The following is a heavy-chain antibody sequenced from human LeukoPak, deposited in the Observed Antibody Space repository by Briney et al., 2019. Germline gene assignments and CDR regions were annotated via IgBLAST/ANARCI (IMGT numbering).Heavy chain of an antibody. Sequence: ASVKVSCKASGYTFTSYGISWVRQAPGQGLEWRGWISAYNGNTNYAQKLQGRVTMTTDTSTSTTYMELRSLRSDDTAVYYCARGAGCSSTSCYSIDLWGRGTLVTVSS. D-gene: IGHD2-2*01. CDR3: ARGAGCSSTSCYSIDL. CDR2: ISAYNGNT. V-gene: IGHV1-18*01. J-gene: IGHJ2*01. CDR1: GYTFTSYG.